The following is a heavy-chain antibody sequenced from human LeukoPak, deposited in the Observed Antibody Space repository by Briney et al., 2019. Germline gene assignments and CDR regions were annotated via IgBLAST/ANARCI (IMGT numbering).Heavy chain of an antibody. D-gene: IGHD3-22*01. V-gene: IGHV1-69*13. Sequence: GASVKVSCKASGYTFTSYGISWVRQAPGQGLEWMGGIIPIFGTANYAQKFQGRVTITADESTSTAYMELSSLRSEDTAVYYCARSPPILMIVVFPPAPNYMNVGGKGPRVTV. CDR3: ARSPPILMIVVFPPAPNYMNV. CDR2: IIPIFGTA. CDR1: GYTFTSYG. J-gene: IGHJ6*03.